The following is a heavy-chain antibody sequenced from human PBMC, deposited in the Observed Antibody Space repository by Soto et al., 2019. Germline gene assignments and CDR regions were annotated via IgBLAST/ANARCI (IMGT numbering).Heavy chain of an antibody. CDR3: ARGTRTGYSSGWPCFDY. CDR1: GYTFTSYG. Sequence: QVQLVQSGAEVKKPGASVKVSCKASGYTFTSYGISWVRQAPGQGLEWMGWISAYNGNTNYAQKLQGRVTMTTDTSTSTAYMELRGLRSDDTAVYYCARGTRTGYSSGWPCFDYWGQGTLVTVSS. CDR2: ISAYNGNT. D-gene: IGHD6-19*01. J-gene: IGHJ4*02. V-gene: IGHV1-18*01.